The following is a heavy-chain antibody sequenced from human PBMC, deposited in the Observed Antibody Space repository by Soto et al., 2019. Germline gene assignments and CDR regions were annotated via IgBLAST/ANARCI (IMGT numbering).Heavy chain of an antibody. CDR3: STGPIGRISSVPFHYYYGLES. V-gene: IGHV3-15*01. Sequence: GWSLRLSCEASEFTFSQAWMSWVRQAPGRRLEWIGLIKRKTDGGTTDYAAPVKGRFTISRDDSANRLYLHMKSLKIEDTGVYYCSTGPIGRISSVPFHYYYGLESWGQGTKVTVSS. CDR1: EFTFSQAW. J-gene: IGHJ6*02. CDR2: IKRKTDGGTT. D-gene: IGHD6-6*01.